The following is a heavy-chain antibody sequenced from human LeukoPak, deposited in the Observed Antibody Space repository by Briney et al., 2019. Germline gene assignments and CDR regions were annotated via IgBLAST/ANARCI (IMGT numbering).Heavy chain of an antibody. CDR1: GYTFTSYY. V-gene: IGHV1-46*01. CDR3: ARSAAYYNEADI. J-gene: IGHJ3*02. CDR2: INPSGGST. Sequence: EAPVKVSCKTSGYTFTSYYIHWVRQAPGQGLEWMGIINPSGGSTTYAQKFQGRLTMTSATSTSTVYMELSSLRSEDTAVYYCARSAAYYNEADIWGQGTMVTVSS. D-gene: IGHD3-9*01.